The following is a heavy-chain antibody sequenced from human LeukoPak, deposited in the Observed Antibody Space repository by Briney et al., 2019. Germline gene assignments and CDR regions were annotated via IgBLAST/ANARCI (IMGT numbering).Heavy chain of an antibody. J-gene: IGHJ4*02. CDR1: GGSITNLNYY. CDR3: ARGGDYGSGSYYLGGDY. Sequence: SETLSLTCTVSGGSITNLNYYWTWIRQPVGKGLEWIGSIYHSGSTYYNPSLKSRVTILVGTSKNQFSLKPSSVTAADTAVYYCARGGDYGSGSYYLGGDYWGQGTLVTVSS. D-gene: IGHD3-10*01. CDR2: IYHSGST. V-gene: IGHV4-39*07.